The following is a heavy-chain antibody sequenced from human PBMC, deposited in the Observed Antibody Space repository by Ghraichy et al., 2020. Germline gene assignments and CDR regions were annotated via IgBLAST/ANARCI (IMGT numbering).Heavy chain of an antibody. J-gene: IGHJ4*02. CDR1: GYSISSAYF. Sequence: ESLNISCSVSGYSISSAYFWGWVRQPPGKGLEWIGNIYHTGNAYYNPSLKGRVTISIDTSKNQFSLKLRSVTAAEPAVYYCARDVYDSSGYRFDYWGQGTLVTVSS. CDR3: ARDVYDSSGYRFDY. CDR2: IYHTGNA. D-gene: IGHD3-22*01. V-gene: IGHV4-38-2*02.